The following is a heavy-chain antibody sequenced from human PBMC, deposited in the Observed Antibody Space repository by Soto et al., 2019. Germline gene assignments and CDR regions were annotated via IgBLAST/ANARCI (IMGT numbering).Heavy chain of an antibody. CDR3: ARGRVRWYDIT. CDR2: IYYSGFT. CDR1: GGSMSSGDYY. D-gene: IGHD2-15*01. J-gene: IGHJ3*01. Sequence: QVQLQESGPGLVKPSQTLSLTCTVSGGSMSSGDYYWSWIRHPPGKGLEWIGYIYYSGFTYYNPSLKSRLTISVDTSRNHFSLRVTSVTAADTAVYYCARGRVRWYDITWGQGTMVTVSS. V-gene: IGHV4-30-4*01.